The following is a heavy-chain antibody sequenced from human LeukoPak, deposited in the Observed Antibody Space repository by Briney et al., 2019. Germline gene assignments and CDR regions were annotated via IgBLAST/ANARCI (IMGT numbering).Heavy chain of an antibody. Sequence: ASVKVSCKASGYTFTSYDINWVRQAPGQGLEWMGWMNPNSGNTGYAQKFQGRVAMTRNTSISTAYMELSSLRSEDTAVYYCARGRIAVAGTMLYWGQGTLVTVSS. CDR1: GYTFTSYD. CDR2: MNPNSGNT. D-gene: IGHD6-19*01. CDR3: ARGRIAVAGTMLY. J-gene: IGHJ4*02. V-gene: IGHV1-8*01.